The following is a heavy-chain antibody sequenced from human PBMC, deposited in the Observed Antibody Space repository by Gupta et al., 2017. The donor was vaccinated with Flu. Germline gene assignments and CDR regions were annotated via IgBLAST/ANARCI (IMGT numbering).Heavy chain of an antibody. CDR1: GGPISSYY. CDR2: VFYNGRT. CDR3: ARQGCGGDCYSLDYYYYGLDV. Sequence: QVQLHESGPGLVKPSETLSLTCTVPGGPISSYYWTWLRQPPGKGLEWIGYVFYNGRTNYNPPLKSRLTISVDTSTNQFSLELTSVTAADTAVYYCARQGCGGDCYSLDYYYYGLDVWGQGTTVTVSS. J-gene: IGHJ6*02. V-gene: IGHV4-59*08. D-gene: IGHD2-21*01.